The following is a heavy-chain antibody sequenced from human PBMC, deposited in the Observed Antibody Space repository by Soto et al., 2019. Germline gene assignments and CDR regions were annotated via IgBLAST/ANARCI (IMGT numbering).Heavy chain of an antibody. D-gene: IGHD1-7*01. V-gene: IGHV1-46*02. CDR2: ITPSSGST. Sequence: QVQLVQSGAEVRKPGASVKVSCKASGYTFNNYFMHWVRQAPAQGLEWMGVITPSSGSTTYAQRFQGRRSMNRDTSTSTVYMELRSLRSEDTAVYFCARALVPIENYFGLAPGAQHWFDPWGQGTLVTVSS. CDR1: GYTFNNYF. CDR3: ARALVPIENYFGLAPGAQHWFDP. J-gene: IGHJ5*02.